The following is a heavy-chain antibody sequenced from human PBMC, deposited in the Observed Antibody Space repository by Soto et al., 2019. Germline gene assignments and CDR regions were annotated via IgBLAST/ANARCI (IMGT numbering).Heavy chain of an antibody. J-gene: IGHJ6*03. Sequence: EVQLVESGGGLVKPGGSLRLSCVASGFTFSSHSMNWVRQAPGKGLEWVSGISSSSSYIYYADSVKGRFTISRDNAKKSLCLQMYGLRAADTAVYYCAKVASQAESCSGPPCGRYYYMDVWGKGTTVTVSS. D-gene: IGHD2-15*01. V-gene: IGHV3-21*02. CDR2: ISSSSSYI. CDR1: GFTFSSHS. CDR3: AKVASQAESCSGPPCGRYYYMDV.